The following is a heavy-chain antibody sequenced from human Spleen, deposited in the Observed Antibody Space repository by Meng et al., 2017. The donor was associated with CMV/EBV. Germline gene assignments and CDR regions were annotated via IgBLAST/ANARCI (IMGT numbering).Heavy chain of an antibody. CDR1: GFTFSSYW. CDR2: INQHGNEK. Sequence: GGSLRLSCAASGFTFSSYWMSWVRQAPGKGLEWVANINQHGNEKYYVDSVKDRFTISRDNAKNSLYLQMNNLRAEDTAVYYCVTDQDRSGGIWGQGTMVTVSS. J-gene: IGHJ3*02. V-gene: IGHV3-7*01. D-gene: IGHD3-16*01. CDR3: VTDQDRSGGI.